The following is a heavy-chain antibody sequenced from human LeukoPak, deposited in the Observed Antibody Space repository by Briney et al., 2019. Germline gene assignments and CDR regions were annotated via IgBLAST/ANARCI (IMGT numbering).Heavy chain of an antibody. CDR1: GGSISSGDYY. Sequence: SQTLSLTCTVSGGSISSGDYYWGWIRQPPGKGLEWIGYIYYSGSTYYNPSLKSRVTISVDTSKNQFSLKLSSVTAADTAVYYCARVGYDGSGYLFDYWGQGTLVTVSS. D-gene: IGHD3-22*01. J-gene: IGHJ4*02. CDR3: ARVGYDGSGYLFDY. CDR2: IYYSGST. V-gene: IGHV4-30-4*01.